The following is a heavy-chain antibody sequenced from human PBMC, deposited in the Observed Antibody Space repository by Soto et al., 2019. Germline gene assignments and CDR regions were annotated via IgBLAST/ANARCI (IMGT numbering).Heavy chain of an antibody. J-gene: IGHJ3*02. CDR1: GGTFSSYT. CDR3: ARDQQWLVPGAFDI. D-gene: IGHD6-19*01. V-gene: IGHV1-69*04. Sequence: ASVKVSCKASGGTFSSYTISWVRQAPGQGLEWMGRINPILGIANYAQKFQGRVTITADKSTSTAYMELSSLRSEDTAVYYCARDQQWLVPGAFDIWGQGTMVTVSS. CDR2: INPILGIA.